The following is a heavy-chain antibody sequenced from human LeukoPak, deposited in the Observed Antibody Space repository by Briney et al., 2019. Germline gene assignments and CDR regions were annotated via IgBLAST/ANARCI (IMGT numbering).Heavy chain of an antibody. CDR2: INPSGGST. Sequence: GASVKVSCKASGGTFSSYAISWVRQAPGQGLEWMGIINPSGGSTSYAQKFQGGVTMTRDMSTSTVYMELSSLRSEDTAVYYCASGSSSGSYRRSAFDIWGQGTMVTVSS. D-gene: IGHD1-26*01. V-gene: IGHV1-46*01. CDR1: GGTFSSYA. CDR3: ASGSSSGSYRRSAFDI. J-gene: IGHJ3*02.